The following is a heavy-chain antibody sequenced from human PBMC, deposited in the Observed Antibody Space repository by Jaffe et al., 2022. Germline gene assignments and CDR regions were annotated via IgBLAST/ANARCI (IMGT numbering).Heavy chain of an antibody. D-gene: IGHD4-17*01. CDR2: IYHSGST. CDR3: AKHDESITVTTAFDI. CDR1: GYSISSGYY. Sequence: QVQLQESGPGLVKPSETLSLTCAVSGYSISSGYYWGWIRQPPGKGLEWIGSIYHSGSTYYNPSLKSRVTISVDTSKNQFSLKLSSVTAADTAVYYCAKHDESITVTTAFDIWGQGTMVTVSS. V-gene: IGHV4-38-2*01. J-gene: IGHJ3*02.